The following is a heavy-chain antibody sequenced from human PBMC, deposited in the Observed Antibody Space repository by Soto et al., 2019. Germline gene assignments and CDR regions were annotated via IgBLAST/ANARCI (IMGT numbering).Heavy chain of an antibody. CDR3: ARALGY. D-gene: IGHD3-16*01. Sequence: GGSLRLSCAASGFTFSSYEMNWVRQAPGKGLEWVSYISSSGSNIYYADSVKGRFTISRDNAKNSLYLHMTSLRAEDTAVFYCARALGYWGQGTLVPLSS. V-gene: IGHV3-48*03. CDR2: ISSSGSNI. J-gene: IGHJ4*02. CDR1: GFTFSSYE.